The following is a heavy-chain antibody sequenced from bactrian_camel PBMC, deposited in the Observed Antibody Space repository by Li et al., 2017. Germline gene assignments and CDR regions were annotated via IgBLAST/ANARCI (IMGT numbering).Heavy chain of an antibody. Sequence: VESGGGSVQAGGSPKLSCVASESISSWCEKDWYRQTPGKEREGVARIYTGDGATSYADSVKGRFTISQDNAQNTLYLQMNSLKSEDTAMYYCASTFLEDGGRWSSLSEYTYWGQGTQVTV. V-gene: IGHV3S42*01. CDR1: ESISSWCE. J-gene: IGHJ4*01. CDR2: IYTGDGAT. D-gene: IGHD6*01. CDR3: ASTFLEDGGRWSSLSEYTY.